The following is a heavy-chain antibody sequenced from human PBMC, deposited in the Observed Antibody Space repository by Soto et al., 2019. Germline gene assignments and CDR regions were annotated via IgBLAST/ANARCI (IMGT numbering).Heavy chain of an antibody. D-gene: IGHD6-19*01. Sequence: SGTLTLTCAVSGDSIISSAFYWGWVRQRRGRGLEWIVSIFFLGSSYYNPSLKSPVTISVDTSKNQFSLWLRSVSAADTALYFCARHSLAVRKNNWFDTWGQGILVTVPQ. CDR3: ARHSLAVRKNNWFDT. V-gene: IGHV4-39*01. CDR2: IFFLGSS. CDR1: GDSIISSAFY. J-gene: IGHJ5*02.